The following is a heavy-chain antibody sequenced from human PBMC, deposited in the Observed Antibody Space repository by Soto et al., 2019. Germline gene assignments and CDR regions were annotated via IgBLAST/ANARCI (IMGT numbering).Heavy chain of an antibody. CDR2: IYWDDDK. D-gene: IGHD3-10*01. V-gene: IGHV2-5*02. J-gene: IGHJ4*02. CDR1: GFSLTTSGVG. Sequence: SGPTLVNHTQSLMLTCTFSGFSLTTSGVGVGWIRQPPGKALEWLALIYWDDDKRYSPSLKSRLTLTKDTSKKQVVLTMTNMDPVDTATYYCARWPVREGFDYWGQGTLVTVSS. CDR3: ARWPVREGFDY.